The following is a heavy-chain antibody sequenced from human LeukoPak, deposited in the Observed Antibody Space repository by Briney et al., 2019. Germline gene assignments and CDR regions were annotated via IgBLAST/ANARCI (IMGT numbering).Heavy chain of an antibody. CDR2: ISGSGGST. V-gene: IGHV3-23*01. Sequence: GGSLRLSCAASGFTFSSYAMSWVRQAPGKGLEWVSAISGSGGSTYYADSVKGRFTIPRDNSKNTLYLQMNSLRAEDTAVYYCATRNVDFWSGYYVTYYYYGMDVWGQGTTVTVSS. J-gene: IGHJ6*02. CDR1: GFTFSSYA. CDR3: ATRNVDFWSGYYVTYYYYGMDV. D-gene: IGHD3-3*01.